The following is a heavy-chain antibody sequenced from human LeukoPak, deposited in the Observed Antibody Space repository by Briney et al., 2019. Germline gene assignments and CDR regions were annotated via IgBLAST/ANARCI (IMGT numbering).Heavy chain of an antibody. CDR3: ARAMGDSSGYPQGALDI. CDR2: IIPILGIA. J-gene: IGHJ3*02. V-gene: IGHV1-69*04. Sequence: GASVKVSCKASGYTFTGYYMHWVRQAPGQGLEWMGRIIPILGIANYAQKFQGRVTITADKSTSAAYMELSSLRSEDTAVYYCARAMGDSSGYPQGALDIWGQGTMVTVSS. D-gene: IGHD3-22*01. CDR1: GYTFTGYY.